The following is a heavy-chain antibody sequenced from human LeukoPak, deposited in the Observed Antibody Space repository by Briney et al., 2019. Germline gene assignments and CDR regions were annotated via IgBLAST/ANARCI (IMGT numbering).Heavy chain of an antibody. CDR3: ARDWGYYYDSSDSNWFDP. J-gene: IGHJ5*02. CDR2: TSAYNGNT. Sequence: ASVKVSCKASGYTFTSYGISWVRQAPGQGLEWMGWTSAYNGNTNYAQKLQGRVTMTTDTSTSTAYMELRSLRSDDTAVYYCARDWGYYYDSSDSNWFDPWGQGTLVTVSS. CDR1: GYTFTSYG. V-gene: IGHV1-18*01. D-gene: IGHD3-22*01.